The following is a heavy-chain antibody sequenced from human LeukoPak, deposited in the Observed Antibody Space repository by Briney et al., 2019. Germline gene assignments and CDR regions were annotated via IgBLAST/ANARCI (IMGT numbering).Heavy chain of an antibody. Sequence: SETLSLTCAVYGGSFSGYYWSWIRQPPGKGLEWIGEINHSGSTNYNPSLKSRVTISVDTSKNQFSLKLSSVTAADTAVYYCARGLNYYGSGSYYKGWGQGTLATVSS. CDR1: GGSFSGYY. CDR3: ARGLNYYGSGSYYKG. V-gene: IGHV4-34*01. J-gene: IGHJ4*02. CDR2: INHSGST. D-gene: IGHD3-10*01.